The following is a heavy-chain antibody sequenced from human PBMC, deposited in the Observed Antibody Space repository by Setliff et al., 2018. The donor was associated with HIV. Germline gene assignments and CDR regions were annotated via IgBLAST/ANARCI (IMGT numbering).Heavy chain of an antibody. V-gene: IGHV4-59*04. Sequence: SETLSLTCNVSGGSISSHYWSWIRQPPGKGLEWIGYIYYSGSTYYNPSLKSRVTISVDTSKNQFSLKLSSVTAADTAVYYCATYSASWPDYWGQGTLVTVSS. CDR3: ATYSASWPDY. CDR2: IYYSGST. CDR1: GGSISSHY. J-gene: IGHJ4*02. D-gene: IGHD6-13*01.